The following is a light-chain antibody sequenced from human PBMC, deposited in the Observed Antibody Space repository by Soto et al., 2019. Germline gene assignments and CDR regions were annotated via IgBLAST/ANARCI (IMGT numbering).Light chain of an antibody. CDR1: SSNIGAGSD. CDR2: GNN. Sequence: QSVLTQPPSVSGAPGQRVTISCTGSSSNIGAGSDVYWYQQLPGTAPKLLIYGNNNRPSGVPDRFSGSKSGTSGSLAITGLQDEDEADYYCQSYDSSLSGWVFGGGTKVTVL. CDR3: QSYDSSLSGWV. J-gene: IGLJ3*02. V-gene: IGLV1-40*01.